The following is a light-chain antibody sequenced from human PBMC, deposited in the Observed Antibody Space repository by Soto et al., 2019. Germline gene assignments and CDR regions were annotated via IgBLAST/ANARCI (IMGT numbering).Light chain of an antibody. CDR2: DAS. V-gene: IGKV1-5*01. Sequence: EIPMTQSPTTLSASDVDRITITCRASQTISTMLAWYQQKPGKAPKLLIYDASSLESGVPSRFSGSGSGTEFTLTISSLQPDDFATYYCQQYNSYSRTFGQGTKVDVK. CDR1: QTISTM. CDR3: QQYNSYSRT. J-gene: IGKJ1*01.